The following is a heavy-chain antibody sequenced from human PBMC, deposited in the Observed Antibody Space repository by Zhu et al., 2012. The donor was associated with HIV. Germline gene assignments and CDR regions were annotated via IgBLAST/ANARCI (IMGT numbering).Heavy chain of an antibody. CDR2: INHTGRT. D-gene: IGHD3-16*01. J-gene: IGHJ4*02. Sequence: QVQLQQWGAGLLKPSEALSLTCAVYGGSFSGYYWSWIRQPPRKGLEWIGEINHTGRTNYNPSLKSRVTISVDTSKNQFSLRLTSVTAADTAVYYCARGSRGMMREFDYGAREPWSPSP. CDR1: GGSFSGYY. CDR3: ARGSRGMMREFD. V-gene: IGHV4-34*01.